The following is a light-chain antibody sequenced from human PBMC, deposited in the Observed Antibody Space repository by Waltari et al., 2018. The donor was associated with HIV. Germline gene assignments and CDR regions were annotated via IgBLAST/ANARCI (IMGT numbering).Light chain of an antibody. Sequence: QVVLTQSPSASASLGASVKLTCTLISGDNNYVITWHKLRPDKGPRYLMKVNTDGSHRKGDGIPDRFSGSTSGAERYLIISSLQSDDEADYFCQTWRTGIRVFGGGTKLTVL. CDR2: VNTDGSH. J-gene: IGLJ3*02. V-gene: IGLV4-69*01. CDR1: SGDNNYV. CDR3: QTWRTGIRV.